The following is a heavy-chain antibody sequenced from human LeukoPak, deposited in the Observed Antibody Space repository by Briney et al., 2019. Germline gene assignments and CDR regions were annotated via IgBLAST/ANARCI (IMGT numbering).Heavy chain of an antibody. D-gene: IGHD3-9*01. J-gene: IGHJ4*02. V-gene: IGHV3-48*04. CDR1: GFTFGSHA. CDR2: ISSSSSTI. CDR3: ARAQGAGYYNY. Sequence: GGSLRLSCEASGFTFGSHATYWVRQAPGKGLEWVSYISSSSSTIYYADSVKGRFTISRDNAKNSLYLQMNSLRAEDTAVYYCARAQGAGYYNYWGQGTLVTASS.